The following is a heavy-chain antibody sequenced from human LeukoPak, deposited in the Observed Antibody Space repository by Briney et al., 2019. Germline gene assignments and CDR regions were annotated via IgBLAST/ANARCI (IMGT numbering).Heavy chain of an antibody. CDR2: INSDGTTT. CDR3: ASSGITVTSSFFYYLDV. D-gene: IGHD4-17*01. CDR1: GFTLSRFW. Sequence: GGSLRLSCVASGFTLSRFWMFWVRQAPGKGLVWVSRINSDGTTTNYADSVKGRFTISRDNAKNTLSLQLDSLRAEGTAVYFCASSGITVTSSFFYYLDVWGKGTMVTVSS. V-gene: IGHV3-74*01. J-gene: IGHJ6*03.